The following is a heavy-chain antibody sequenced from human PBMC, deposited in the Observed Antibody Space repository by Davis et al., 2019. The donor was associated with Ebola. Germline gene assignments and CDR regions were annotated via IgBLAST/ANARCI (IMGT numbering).Heavy chain of an antibody. V-gene: IGHV5-51*01. CDR3: ARPYYDNSGTHGAFDI. Sequence: GESLNISCKGSGYSFTSYWIGWVRQMPGKGLEWMGIIYPGDSDTRYSPSFQGQVTISADKSISTAYLQWSSLKASDTAMYYCARPYYDNSGTHGAFDIWGQGTMVTVSS. CDR1: GYSFTSYW. J-gene: IGHJ3*02. CDR2: IYPGDSDT. D-gene: IGHD3-22*01.